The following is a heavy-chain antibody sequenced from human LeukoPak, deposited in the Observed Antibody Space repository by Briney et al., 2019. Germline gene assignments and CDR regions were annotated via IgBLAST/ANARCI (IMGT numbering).Heavy chain of an antibody. CDR3: TTGPALIVVVPAAIPDY. D-gene: IGHD2-2*01. CDR1: GFTFSSYA. Sequence: PGGSLRLSCAASGFTFSSYAMRWVRQAPGKGLEWVSAISGSGGSTYYADSVKGRFTISRDNSKNTLYLQMNSLRAEDTAVYYCTTGPALIVVVPAAIPDYWGQGTLVTVSS. V-gene: IGHV3-23*01. CDR2: ISGSGGST. J-gene: IGHJ4*02.